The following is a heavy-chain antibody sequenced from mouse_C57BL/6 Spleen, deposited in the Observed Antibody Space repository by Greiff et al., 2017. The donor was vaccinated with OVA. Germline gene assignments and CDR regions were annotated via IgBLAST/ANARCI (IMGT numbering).Heavy chain of an antibody. CDR2: IDPSDSYT. D-gene: IGHD1-1*01. CDR1: GYTFTSYW. V-gene: IGHV1-69*01. J-gene: IGHJ4*01. Sequence: QVQLKQPGAELVMPGASVKLSCKASGYTFTSYWMHWVKQRPGQGLEWIGEIDPSDSYTNYNQKFKGKSTLTVDKSSSTAYMQLSSLTSEDSAVYYCARYPNYYGSAMDYWGQGTSVTVSS. CDR3: ARYPNYYGSAMDY.